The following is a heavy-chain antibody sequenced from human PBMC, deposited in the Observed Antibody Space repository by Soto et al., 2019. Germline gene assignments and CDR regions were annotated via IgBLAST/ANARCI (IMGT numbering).Heavy chain of an antibody. CDR2: IYYSGST. CDR1: GGSISSYY. V-gene: IGHV4-59*08. D-gene: IGHD6-13*01. CDR3: ARHRRPGSSSWYGVDY. J-gene: IGHJ4*02. Sequence: QVQLQESGPGLVKPSETLSLTCTVSGGSISSYYWSWIRQPPGKGLEWIGYIYYSGSTNYNPSLQSRVTISVDTSKNQFSLKLSSVTAADTAVYYCARHRRPGSSSWYGVDYWGQGTLVTVSS.